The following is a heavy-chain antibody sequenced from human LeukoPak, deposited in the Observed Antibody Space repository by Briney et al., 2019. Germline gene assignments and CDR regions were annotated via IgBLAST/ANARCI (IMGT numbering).Heavy chain of an antibody. D-gene: IGHD3-3*01. Sequence: GGSLRLSCAASGFTFSTYAMHWVRQAPGKGLEWVAVISYDGTNEYYADSVKGRFTISRDNSKNTLYLQMNSLRTEDTAVYYCARDTGVDFWSGWYFDYWGQGTLVTVSS. CDR1: GFTFSTYA. CDR3: ARDTGVDFWSGWYFDY. CDR2: ISYDGTNE. J-gene: IGHJ4*02. V-gene: IGHV3-30*01.